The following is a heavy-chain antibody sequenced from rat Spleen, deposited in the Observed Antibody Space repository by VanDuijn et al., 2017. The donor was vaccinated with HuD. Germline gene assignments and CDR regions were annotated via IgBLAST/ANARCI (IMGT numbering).Heavy chain of an antibody. Sequence: EVQLVETGGGLVQPGRSLKLSCVASGFTFSNYWMYWVRQAPGKGLEWVSSISSDGINTYYPDSVKGRFTISRDNAKSTLYLQMDSLRSEDTATYYCAMSGYYSSYTRLMDAWGQGASVTVSS. CDR2: ISSDGINT. CDR1: GFTFSNYW. CDR3: AMSGYYSSYTRLMDA. D-gene: IGHD1-2*01. V-gene: IGHV5-58*01. J-gene: IGHJ4*01.